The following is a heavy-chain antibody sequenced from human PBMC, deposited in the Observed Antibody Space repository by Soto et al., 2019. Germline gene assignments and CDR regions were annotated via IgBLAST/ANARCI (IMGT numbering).Heavy chain of an antibody. J-gene: IGHJ4*02. V-gene: IGHV3-30*04. CDR1: GFTLSSYA. Sequence: QVQLVESGGGVVQPGRSLRLSCAASGFTLSSYAIHWVRQAPGKGLEWVAVISYDGRNKYYADSVKGRFTISRDNSKNTLYVQMNSLRAEDTAVYYCAREIERLLGYWGQGTLVTVSS. CDR3: AREIERLLGY. CDR2: ISYDGRNK. D-gene: IGHD3-3*01.